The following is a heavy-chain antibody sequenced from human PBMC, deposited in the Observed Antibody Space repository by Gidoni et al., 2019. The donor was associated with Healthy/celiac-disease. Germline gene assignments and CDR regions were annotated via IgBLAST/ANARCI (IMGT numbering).Heavy chain of an antibody. D-gene: IGHD1-26*01. Sequence: QLQLQESCPGLVKPSDTLSLTCTFSGCSISSSSYYWGWIRQPPGKGLEWIGSIYYSGSTYYNTSLKSRVTIYVDTSKNKCSLKLSSVTAADTAVYYCAGLVGANGDWAFDYWGQGTLVTVSS. CDR3: AGLVGANGDWAFDY. CDR1: GCSISSSSYY. CDR2: IYYSGST. J-gene: IGHJ4*02. V-gene: IGHV4-39*01.